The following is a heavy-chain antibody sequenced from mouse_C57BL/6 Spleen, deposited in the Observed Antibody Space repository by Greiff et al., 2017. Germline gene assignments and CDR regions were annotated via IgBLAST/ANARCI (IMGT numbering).Heavy chain of an antibody. V-gene: IGHV7-3*01. CDR2: IRNKANGYTT. CDR1: GFTFTDYY. D-gene: IGHD2-4*01. J-gene: IGHJ3*01. Sequence: EVKLVESGGGLVQPGGSLSLSCAASGFTFTDYYMSWVRQPPGKALEWLGFIRNKANGYTTEYSASVKGRFTISRDNSQSILYLQMNALRAEDSATYYCARYYDYEGWFAYWGQGTLVTVSA. CDR3: ARYYDYEGWFAY.